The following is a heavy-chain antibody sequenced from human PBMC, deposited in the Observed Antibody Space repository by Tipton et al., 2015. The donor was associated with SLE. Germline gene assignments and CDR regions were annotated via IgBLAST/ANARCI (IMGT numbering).Heavy chain of an antibody. CDR2: IYYSGST. Sequence: TLSLTCTVSGGSISNSHYYWGWIRQAPGKGLEWIGSIYYSGSTYYNPSLKSRVIISVDTSKKQFSLKLSSVTAADTAVYYCARHMITGGEFDYWGQGTLVTVSS. D-gene: IGHD3-16*01. CDR1: GGSISNSHYY. V-gene: IGHV4-39*01. CDR3: ARHMITGGEFDY. J-gene: IGHJ4*02.